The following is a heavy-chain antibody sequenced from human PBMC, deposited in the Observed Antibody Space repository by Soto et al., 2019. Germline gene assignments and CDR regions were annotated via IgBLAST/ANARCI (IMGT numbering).Heavy chain of an antibody. CDR1: GFTFSSYS. CDR2: ISSSSSYI. CDR3: ARVMEQLGGY. V-gene: IGHV3-21*01. Sequence: EVQLVESGGGLVKPGGSLRLSCAASGFTFSSYSMTWVLQAPGKGREWVSFISSSSSYIYYADSVKGRSTISRDHDKNSLYLPLNGLRAEDTAVYYCARVMEQLGGYWGQVSLVTVSS. J-gene: IGHJ4*02. D-gene: IGHD6-6*01.